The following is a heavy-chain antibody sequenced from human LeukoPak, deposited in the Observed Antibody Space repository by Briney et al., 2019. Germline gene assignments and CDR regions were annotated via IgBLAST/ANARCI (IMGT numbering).Heavy chain of an antibody. Sequence: QPGGSLRLSCAASGFTFSSYEMNWVRQAPGKGLEWVSYISSSGSTIYYADSVKGRFTISRDNAKNSLYLQMNSLRAEDTAVYYCARDSAAMARHYFDYWGQGTLVTVSS. J-gene: IGHJ4*02. CDR3: ARDSAAMARHYFDY. CDR1: GFTFSSYE. V-gene: IGHV3-48*03. CDR2: ISSSGSTI. D-gene: IGHD5-18*01.